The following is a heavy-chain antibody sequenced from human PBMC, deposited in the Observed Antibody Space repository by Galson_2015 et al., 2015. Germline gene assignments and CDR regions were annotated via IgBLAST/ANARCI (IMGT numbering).Heavy chain of an antibody. CDR3: ASSSASYYYGSGSYYGV. D-gene: IGHD3-10*01. V-gene: IGHV3-48*02. Sequence: SLRLSCAASGFTFSSYSMNWVRQAPGRGLEWVSYIGSSSSTIYYADSVKGRFTISRDNAKNSLYLQMNSLRDEDTAVYYCASSSASYYYGSGSYYGVWGQGTLVTVSS. CDR2: IGSSSSTI. CDR1: GFTFSSYS. J-gene: IGHJ4*02.